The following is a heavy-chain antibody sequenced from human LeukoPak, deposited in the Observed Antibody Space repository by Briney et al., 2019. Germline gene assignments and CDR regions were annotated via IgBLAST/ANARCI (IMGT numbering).Heavy chain of an antibody. Sequence: GESLTLSCAASGFTISSYTMTWVRQPPGKGLEWVSAIDGSTYYDDYVKGRFTISRDNSKNTLCLQMNSLRSEDTAVYYCARACSAGSCYLAVFDIWGQGTMVTVSS. V-gene: IGHV3-23*01. CDR2: IDGST. CDR3: ARACSAGSCYLAVFDI. J-gene: IGHJ3*02. D-gene: IGHD2-15*01. CDR1: GFTISSYT.